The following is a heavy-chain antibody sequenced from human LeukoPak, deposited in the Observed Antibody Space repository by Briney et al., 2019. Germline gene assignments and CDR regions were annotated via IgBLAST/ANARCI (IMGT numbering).Heavy chain of an antibody. D-gene: IGHD2-15*01. CDR2: IYYSGST. V-gene: IGHV4-59*08. CDR3: ARQPCSGGSCYLDFDY. J-gene: IGHJ4*02. Sequence: SETLSLTCTVSGGSISSYYWSWIRQPPGKGLEWIGYIYYSGSTNYNPSLKSRVTISVDTSKNRFSLKLSSVTAADTAVYYCARQPCSGGSCYLDFDYWGQGTLVTVSS. CDR1: GGSISSYY.